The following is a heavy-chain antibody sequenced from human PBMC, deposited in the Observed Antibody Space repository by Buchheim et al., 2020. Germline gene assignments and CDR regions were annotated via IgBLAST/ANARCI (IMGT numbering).Heavy chain of an antibody. V-gene: IGHV3-48*01. J-gene: IGHJ2*01. CDR2: ISGSSITI. CDR3: ARDSWDL. CDR1: GFTFGSFT. Sequence: EMQLVESGGGLVQPGGSLRLSCAASGFTFGSFTMTWVRQAPGKGLEWISYISGSSITIYFTDSVRGRFTISRDTARNSLYLQMSSLTAEDTAVYYCARDSWDLWGRGTL.